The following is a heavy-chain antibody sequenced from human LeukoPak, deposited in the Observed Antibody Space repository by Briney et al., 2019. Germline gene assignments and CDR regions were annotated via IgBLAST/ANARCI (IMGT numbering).Heavy chain of an antibody. CDR3: ARAPARYTRYYFDY. Sequence: GGSLRLSCAASGFTFSSYAMHWVRQAPGKGLEWVAVISYDGSNKYYADSVKGRFTISRDNSKNTLYLQMNSLRAEDTAVYYCARAPARYTRYYFDYWGQGTLVTVSS. CDR2: ISYDGSNK. D-gene: IGHD3-16*02. CDR1: GFTFSSYA. V-gene: IGHV3-30-3*01. J-gene: IGHJ4*02.